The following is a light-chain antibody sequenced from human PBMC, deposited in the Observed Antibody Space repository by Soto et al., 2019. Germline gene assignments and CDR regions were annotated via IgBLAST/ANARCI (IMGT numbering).Light chain of an antibody. CDR2: VAS. Sequence: AILMTHSPSSLSASVVDRVTITCRASQGIRNHLGWYQQKAGNAPKFLIFVASSLQSGVPSRFSGSGSGTDFTLTISSLQPEDVATYYCLQLNTLPNTFGHGTRVDI. V-gene: IGKV1-6*01. CDR1: QGIRNH. J-gene: IGKJ1*01. CDR3: LQLNTLPNT.